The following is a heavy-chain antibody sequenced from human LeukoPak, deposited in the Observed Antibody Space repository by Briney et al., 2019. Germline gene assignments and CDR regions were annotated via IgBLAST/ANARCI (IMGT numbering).Heavy chain of an antibody. CDR2: IKSKTDGGTT. Sequence: PGGSLRLSCAASGFTFSNAWMSWVRQAPGQGLEWVGRIKSKTDGGTTDYAAPVKGRFTISRDDSTNTLYLQMNSLKSGVTVVYYCTTYRAGRKFDYWGQGILVTVSS. V-gene: IGHV3-15*01. CDR3: TTYRAGRKFDY. D-gene: IGHD3-16*02. CDR1: GFTFSNAW. J-gene: IGHJ4*02.